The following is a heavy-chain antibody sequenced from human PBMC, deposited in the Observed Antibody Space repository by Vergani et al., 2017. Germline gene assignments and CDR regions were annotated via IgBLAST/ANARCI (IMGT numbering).Heavy chain of an antibody. Sequence: QVRLQESGPGLVKPSETLSLTCSVSGGSMSGYYWSWIRQPPGKELEWIGYMYHSGSTNYNPSLETRVTISGDTSKNQFSLKQNSVTAANTAVYYWGRVANFYGLGSRLLDLWGQGILVTVSS. CDR3: GRVANFYGLGSRLLDL. V-gene: IGHV4-59*01. CDR1: GGSMSGYY. CDR2: MYHSGST. J-gene: IGHJ5*02. D-gene: IGHD3-10*01.